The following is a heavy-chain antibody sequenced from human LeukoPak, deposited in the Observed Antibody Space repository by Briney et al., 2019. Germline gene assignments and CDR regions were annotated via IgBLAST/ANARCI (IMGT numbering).Heavy chain of an antibody. CDR3: ARDLMAVAGTGFDY. CDR2: ISRAGDYT. CDR1: GLTFSSYS. D-gene: IGHD6-19*01. Sequence: GGSLRLSCVASGLTFSSYSMNWVRQAPGKGLEWVSSISRAGDYTYSEDSVKGRFTISRDNAKDSLYLQLNSLRAEDTAIYYCARDLMAVAGTGFDYWGQGALVTVSS. V-gene: IGHV3-21*01. J-gene: IGHJ4*02.